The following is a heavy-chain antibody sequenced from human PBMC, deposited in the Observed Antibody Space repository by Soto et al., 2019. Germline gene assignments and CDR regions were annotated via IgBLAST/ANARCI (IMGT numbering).Heavy chain of an antibody. CDR2: ISAYNGNT. Sequence: ASVKVSCKASGYTFTSYGISWVRQAPGQGLEWMGWISAYNGNTNYAQKLQGRRTKTTDTSTSTAYMELRSLRSDDTAVYYCARAYRVATIGYYYYYMDVWGKGTTVTVSS. CDR3: ARAYRVATIGYYYYYMDV. D-gene: IGHD5-12*01. J-gene: IGHJ6*03. CDR1: GYTFTSYG. V-gene: IGHV1-18*01.